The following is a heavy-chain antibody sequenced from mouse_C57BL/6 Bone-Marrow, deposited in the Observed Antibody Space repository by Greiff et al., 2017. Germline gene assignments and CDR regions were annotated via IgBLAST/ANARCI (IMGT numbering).Heavy chain of an antibody. Sequence: VKLMESGPELVKPGASVKISCKASGYAFSSSWMNWVKQRPGKGLEWIGRIYPGDGDTNYNGKFKGKATLTADKSSSTAYMQLSSLTSEDSAVYFCAIYSNYVPYWGQGTTLTVSS. J-gene: IGHJ2*01. D-gene: IGHD2-5*01. CDR3: AIYSNYVPY. CDR2: IYPGDGDT. CDR1: GYAFSSSW. V-gene: IGHV1-82*01.